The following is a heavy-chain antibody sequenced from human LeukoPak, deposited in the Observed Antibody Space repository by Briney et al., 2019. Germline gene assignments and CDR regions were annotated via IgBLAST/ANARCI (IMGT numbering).Heavy chain of an antibody. CDR3: ARGGLDYYGSGSYDAFDI. Sequence: GASVKVSCKVSGYTLTELSMHWVRQAPGKGLERMGGFDPEDGETIYAQKFQGRVTMTEDTSTDTAYMELSSLRSEDTAVYYCARGGLDYYGSGSYDAFDIWGQGTMVTVSS. CDR1: GYTLTELS. V-gene: IGHV1-24*01. D-gene: IGHD3-10*01. CDR2: FDPEDGET. J-gene: IGHJ3*02.